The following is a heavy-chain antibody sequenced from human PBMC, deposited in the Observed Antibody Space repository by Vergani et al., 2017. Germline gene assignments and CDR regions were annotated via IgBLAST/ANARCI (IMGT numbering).Heavy chain of an antibody. Sequence: QVQLQESGPGLVKPSETLSLTCTVSGGSISSHYWSWIRQPPGKGLEWIGYIYYSGSTNYNPSLKSRVTISVDTSKNQFSLKLSSVTAADTAVYYCARERRFWEWQGGAFDYWGQGTLVTVSS. CDR1: GGSISSHY. J-gene: IGHJ4*02. D-gene: IGHD3-3*01. V-gene: IGHV4-59*11. CDR3: ARERRFWEWQGGAFDY. CDR2: IYYSGST.